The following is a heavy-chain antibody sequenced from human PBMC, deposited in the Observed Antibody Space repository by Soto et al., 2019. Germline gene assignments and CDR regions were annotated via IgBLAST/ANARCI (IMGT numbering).Heavy chain of an antibody. CDR3: ARIFGGQYYYGSGTTHPIDY. CDR1: GYTFTSYG. V-gene: IGHV1-18*01. D-gene: IGHD3-10*01. J-gene: IGHJ4*02. CDR2: ISAYNGNT. Sequence: QVPLVQSGPEVKKPGASVKVSCKASGYTFTSYGISWVRQAPGQGLEWMGWISAYNGNTNYAQKLQGRVTMTTDTSTSTAYMELRSLRSDDTAVYYCARIFGGQYYYGSGTTHPIDYWGQGTLVTVSS.